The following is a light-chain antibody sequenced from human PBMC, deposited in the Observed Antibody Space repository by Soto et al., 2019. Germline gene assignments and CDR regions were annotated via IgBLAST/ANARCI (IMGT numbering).Light chain of an antibody. J-gene: IGKJ1*01. CDR3: QQYYSYPPT. CDR2: AAS. Sequence: AIRMTQSPSSLSASTGDRVTITCRPSQGISSYLAWYQQKPGKAPKLLIYAASTLQSGVPSRFSGSGSGTDFTLTISCLQSEDFATYYCQQYYSYPPTFGQGTKVEIK. CDR1: QGISSY. V-gene: IGKV1-8*01.